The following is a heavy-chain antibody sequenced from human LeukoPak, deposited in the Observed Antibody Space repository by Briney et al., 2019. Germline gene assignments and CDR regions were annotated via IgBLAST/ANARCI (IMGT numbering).Heavy chain of an antibody. D-gene: IGHD2-2*01. V-gene: IGHV1-18*01. J-gene: IGHJ4*02. CDR2: ISAYNGNT. CDR3: ARDLLPYCSSTSCSTIGLDY. Sequence: ASVKVSCKASGYTFTSYGISWVRQAPGQGLEWMGWISAYNGNTNYAQKLQGRVTMTTDTSTSTAYMELRSLRSDDTAVYYCARDLLPYCSSTSCSTIGLDYWGQGTLVTVSS. CDR1: GYTFTSYG.